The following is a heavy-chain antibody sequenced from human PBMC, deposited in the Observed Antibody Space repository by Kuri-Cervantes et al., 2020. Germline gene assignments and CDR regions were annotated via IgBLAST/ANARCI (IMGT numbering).Heavy chain of an antibody. CDR1: GYTFNSYD. V-gene: IGHV1-8*01. D-gene: IGHD2-2*03. CDR2: MNPNSGNT. J-gene: IGHJ4*02. CDR3: ARGHVGYCSSTSCYPEYYFDY. Sequence: ASVKVSCKASGYTFNSYDINWVRQATGQGLEWMGWMNPNSGNTGYAQKFQGRVTMTRNTSISTAYMELSSLRSEDTAVYYCARGHVGYCSSTSCYPEYYFDYWGQGTLVTVSS.